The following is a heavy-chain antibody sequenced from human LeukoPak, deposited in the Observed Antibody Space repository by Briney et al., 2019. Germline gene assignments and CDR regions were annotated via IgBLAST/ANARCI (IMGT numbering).Heavy chain of an antibody. D-gene: IGHD6-19*01. Sequence: PGGSLRLSCAGSGFPFSIYGMNWVRQAPGKGLEWVSGISPGGGPKYYADSVKGRFTISRDNSKNTLYLQMNSLRAEDTAVYYCAKEGQWPINVPIATSYMDVWGKGTTVTISS. V-gene: IGHV3-23*01. CDR2: ISPGGGPK. CDR1: GFPFSIYG. CDR3: AKEGQWPINVPIATSYMDV. J-gene: IGHJ6*03.